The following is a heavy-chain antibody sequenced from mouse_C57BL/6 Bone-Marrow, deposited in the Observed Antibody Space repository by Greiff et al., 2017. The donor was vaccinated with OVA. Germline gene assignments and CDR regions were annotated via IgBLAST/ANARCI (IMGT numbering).Heavy chain of an antibody. D-gene: IGHD2-1*01. CDR2: INPNNGGT. Sequence: EVQRVESGPELVKPGASVKIPCKASGYTFTDYNMDWVKQSHGKSLEWIGDINPNNGGTIYNQKFKGKATLTVDKSSSTAYMELRSLTSEDTAVYYCARYYGNYVPFAYWGQGTLVTVSA. J-gene: IGHJ3*01. V-gene: IGHV1-18*01. CDR3: ARYYGNYVPFAY. CDR1: GYTFTDYN.